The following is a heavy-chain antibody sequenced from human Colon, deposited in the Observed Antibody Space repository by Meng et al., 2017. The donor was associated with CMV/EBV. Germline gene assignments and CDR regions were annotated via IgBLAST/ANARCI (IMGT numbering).Heavy chain of an antibody. CDR1: GFTFSSYW. Sequence: GESLKISCAASGFTFSSYWMSWVRQAPGKGLEWVSLISGNGINTYYADSVKGRFTISRDNSKNTVYLQMNSLRAEDTAVYFCAKTIAPGTLARPFDPWGQGTLVTVSS. CDR2: ISGNGINT. D-gene: IGHD6-6*01. V-gene: IGHV3-23*01. CDR3: AKTIAPGTLARPFDP. J-gene: IGHJ5*02.